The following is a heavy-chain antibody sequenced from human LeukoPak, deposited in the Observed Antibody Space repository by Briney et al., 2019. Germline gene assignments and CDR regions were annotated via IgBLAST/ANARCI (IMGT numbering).Heavy chain of an antibody. CDR1: GGTFSSYA. CDR2: IIPIFGTA. CDR3: GHAGAVDYGDYGGGNWFDP. Sequence: SVKVSCKASGGTFSSYAISWVRQAPGQGLEWMGGIIPIFGTANYAQKFQGRVTITTDESTRTAYMELSRLRSADTAVYSCGHAGAVDYGDYGGGNWFDPWGQGTLVTVSS. D-gene: IGHD4-17*01. V-gene: IGHV1-69*05. J-gene: IGHJ5*02.